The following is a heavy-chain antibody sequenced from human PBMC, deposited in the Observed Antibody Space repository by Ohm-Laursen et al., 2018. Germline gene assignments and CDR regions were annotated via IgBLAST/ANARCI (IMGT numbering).Heavy chain of an antibody. CDR2: ISGSGGST. D-gene: IGHD3-22*01. CDR3: AKTYDASGFYESDY. Sequence: SLRLSCAASGFTFSSYAMSWVRQAPGKGLEWVSAISGSGGSTYYADSVKARFTISSDKSKNTLYLQMNSLRAEDTAVYYCAKTYDASGFYESDYWGQGTLVAVSS. V-gene: IGHV3-23*01. CDR1: GFTFSSYA. J-gene: IGHJ4*02.